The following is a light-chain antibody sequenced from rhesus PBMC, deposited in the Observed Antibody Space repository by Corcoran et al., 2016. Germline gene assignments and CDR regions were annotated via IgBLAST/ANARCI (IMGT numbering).Light chain of an antibody. V-gene: IGKV1-69*01. CDR2: MAS. Sequence: DIQMTQSPSSLSASVGDRVTISCRASQDITNCLAWYQQKPGKAPKPLIYMASDLETGVPSRFSGSGSGTDFTLTISSLQPEDVATYYCQQHDNSPYSFGQGTKVEI. CDR1: QDITNC. J-gene: IGKJ2*01. CDR3: QQHDNSPYS.